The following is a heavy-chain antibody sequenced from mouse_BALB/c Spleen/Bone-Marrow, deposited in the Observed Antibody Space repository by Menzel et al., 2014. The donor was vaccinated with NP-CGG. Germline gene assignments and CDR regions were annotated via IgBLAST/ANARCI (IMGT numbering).Heavy chain of an antibody. Sequence: EVKVVESGGGLVQPGGSRKLSCAASGFTSSSFGMHWIRQAPEKGLEWVAYINGGSNTIYYADTVKGRFTISRDNPKNTLFLQMTSLRSEDTAMYFCARGTTALRYFDVWGAGTTVTVSS. CDR1: GFTSSSFG. J-gene: IGHJ1*01. CDR3: ARGTTALRYFDV. V-gene: IGHV5-17*02. CDR2: INGGSNTI. D-gene: IGHD1-2*01.